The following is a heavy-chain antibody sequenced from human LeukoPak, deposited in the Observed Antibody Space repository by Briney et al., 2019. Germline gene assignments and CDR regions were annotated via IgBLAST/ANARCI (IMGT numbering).Heavy chain of an antibody. CDR3: LMYTNGWN. V-gene: IGHV3-74*01. CDR2: INSDGSST. Sequence: GGSLRLSCAVSGSTISHYYMHWVRQAPGKGLVWVSRINSDGSSTTYADSVKGRFTISSDNAKNTLYLQTNSLRAEDTAMYYCLMYTNGWNWGQGTLVTVSS. CDR1: GSTISHYY. J-gene: IGHJ4*02. D-gene: IGHD6-19*01.